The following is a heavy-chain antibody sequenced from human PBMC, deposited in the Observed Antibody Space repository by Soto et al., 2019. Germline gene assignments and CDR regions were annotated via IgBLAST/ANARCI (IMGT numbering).Heavy chain of an antibody. CDR3: ARSPTFGGFDI. CDR1: GYTFTSYA. D-gene: IGHD3-16*01. J-gene: IGHJ3*02. V-gene: IGHV1-3*05. CDR2: INAGNGNT. Sequence: QVQLVQSGAEEKKPGASVKVSCKASGYTFTSYAMHWVRQAPGQRLEWMGWINAGNGNTKYSQKFRGRVTITRDTSASTAYMELSSLRSEDTAVYYCARSPTFGGFDIWGQGTMVTVSS.